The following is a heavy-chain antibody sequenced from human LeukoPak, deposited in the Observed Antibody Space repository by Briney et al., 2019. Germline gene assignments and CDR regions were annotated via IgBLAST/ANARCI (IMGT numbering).Heavy chain of an antibody. V-gene: IGHV3-30-3*01. CDR2: ISYDGSNK. CDR3: ARDRLPWMQLEYYYGMDV. CDR1: GFTFRSYA. J-gene: IGHJ6*02. D-gene: IGHD5-18*01. Sequence: GGSLRLSCAASGFTFRSYAMHWVRQATGEGLEWVAVISYDGSNKYYADSVKGRFTISRDNSKNTLYLQMNSLRAEDTAVYYCARDRLPWMQLEYYYGMDVWGQGTTVTVSS.